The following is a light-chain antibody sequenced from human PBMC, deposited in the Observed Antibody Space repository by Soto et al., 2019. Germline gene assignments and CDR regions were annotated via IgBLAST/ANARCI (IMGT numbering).Light chain of an antibody. CDR1: SGHTNYA. Sequence: QLVLTQSPSASASLGASVKVTCTLSSGHTNYAIAWHQQQPEKGPRYLMRLSSDGSHIKGDGIPDRFSGSSSGAERYLIISSLQSEDEADYYCQTWGTDSYVFGTGTKLTVL. CDR3: QTWGTDSYV. J-gene: IGLJ1*01. V-gene: IGLV4-69*01. CDR2: LSSDGSH.